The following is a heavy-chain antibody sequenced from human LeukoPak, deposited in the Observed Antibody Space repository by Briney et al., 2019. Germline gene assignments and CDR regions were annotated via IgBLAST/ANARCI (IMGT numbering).Heavy chain of an antibody. V-gene: IGHV3-73*01. J-gene: IGHJ4*02. CDR3: AKYRFYDNSGLLDY. D-gene: IGHD3-22*01. CDR1: GFTFSGSA. Sequence: GGSLRLSCAASGFTFSGSAMHWVRQASGKGLEWVGRIRSKANSYATAYAASVKGRFTISRDDSKNTANLQMNSLKTEDTAVYYCAKYRFYDNSGLLDYWGQGTLVIVSS. CDR2: IRSKANSYAT.